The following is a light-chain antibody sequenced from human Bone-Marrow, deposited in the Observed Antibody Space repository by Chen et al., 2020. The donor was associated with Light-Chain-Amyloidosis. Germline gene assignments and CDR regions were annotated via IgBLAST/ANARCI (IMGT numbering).Light chain of an antibody. CDR1: QSVGFK. Sequence: EVVMTQSPATLSVSPGDRATLSCRASQSVGFKLAWYQQKPGQAPRLLIFGISTRETGIPDRFSGSGSGTEFTLTLTSLQSEDFAVYYCHQYNDWPLGGTFGQWTKVDIK. V-gene: IGKV3-15*01. CDR3: HQYNDWPLGGT. J-gene: IGKJ1*01. CDR2: GIS.